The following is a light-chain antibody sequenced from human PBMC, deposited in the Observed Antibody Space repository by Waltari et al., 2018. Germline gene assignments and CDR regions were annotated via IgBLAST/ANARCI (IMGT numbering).Light chain of an antibody. CDR1: QRLVHSDGNTY. V-gene: IGKV2-30*02. Sequence: DVVMTQSPLSLPVTLGQPASISCRSSQRLVHSDGNTYLNWFLQRPGQSPRRLIYKVSKRDAGVPDRLSGSGSGTDFTLKISRVEAEDVGIYYCMQGTHWPPITFGQGTRLEIK. CDR2: KVS. J-gene: IGKJ5*01. CDR3: MQGTHWPPIT.